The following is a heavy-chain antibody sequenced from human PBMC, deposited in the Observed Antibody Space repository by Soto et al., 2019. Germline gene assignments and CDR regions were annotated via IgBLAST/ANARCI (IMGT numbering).Heavy chain of an antibody. D-gene: IGHD3-3*01. CDR3: ARGLRYYDFWSGYPPDY. CDR1: GYTFTSYD. Sequence: QVQLVQSGAEVKKPGASVKVSCKASGYTFTSYDINWVRQATGQGLEWMGWMNPNSGNTGYAQKFQGRVTMTRNTSISTAYMELSSLRSEDTAVYYCARGLRYYDFWSGYPPDYWGQGPLVTVSS. CDR2: MNPNSGNT. V-gene: IGHV1-8*01. J-gene: IGHJ4*02.